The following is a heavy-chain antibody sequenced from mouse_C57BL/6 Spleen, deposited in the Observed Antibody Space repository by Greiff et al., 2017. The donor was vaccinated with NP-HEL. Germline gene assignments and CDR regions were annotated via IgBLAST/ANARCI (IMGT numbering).Heavy chain of an antibody. Sequence: EVKVVESGGGLVKPGGSLKLSCAASGFTFSSYTMSWVRQTPEKRLEWVATISGGGGNTYYPDSVKGRFTISRDNAKNTLYLQMSSLRSEDTALYYCARQGDGYDGFAYWGQGTLVTVSA. V-gene: IGHV5-9*01. CDR2: ISGGGGNT. D-gene: IGHD2-2*01. CDR1: GFTFSSYT. CDR3: ARQGDGYDGFAY. J-gene: IGHJ3*01.